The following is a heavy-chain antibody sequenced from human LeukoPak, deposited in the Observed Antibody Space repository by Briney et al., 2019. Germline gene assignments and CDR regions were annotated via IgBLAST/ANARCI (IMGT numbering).Heavy chain of an antibody. CDR2: ISSSGNT. V-gene: IGHV3-23*01. D-gene: IGHD3-10*01. CDR3: AREQGYYYGSGSYYSPYYYYGMDV. CDR1: GFTFSRSA. J-gene: IGHJ6*02. Sequence: GGSLRLSCAASGFTFSRSAMTWVRQTPGKGLDWVSSISSSGNTYYADSVKGRFTISRDNSKNTLYLQMNSLRAEDTAVYYCAREQGYYYGSGSYYSPYYYYGMDVWGQGTTVTVSS.